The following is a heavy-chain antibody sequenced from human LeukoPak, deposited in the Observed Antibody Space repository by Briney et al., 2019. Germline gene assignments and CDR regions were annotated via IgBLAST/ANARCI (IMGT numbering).Heavy chain of an antibody. CDR3: AKVGSSGSTVTPFDY. V-gene: IGHV3-30*18. CDR1: GFTFSSYG. CDR2: TSYDGSNK. J-gene: IGHJ4*02. D-gene: IGHD6-19*01. Sequence: GGSLRLSCAASGFTFSSYGMHWVRQAPGKGLEWVAVTSYDGSNKYYADSVKGRFTISRDNSKNTLYLQMNSLRAEDTAVYYCAKVGSSGSTVTPFDYWGQGTLVTVSS.